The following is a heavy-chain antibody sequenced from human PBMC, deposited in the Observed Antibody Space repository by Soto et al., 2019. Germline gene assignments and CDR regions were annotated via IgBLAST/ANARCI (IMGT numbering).Heavy chain of an antibody. CDR2: ISWNSGSI. V-gene: IGHV3-9*01. J-gene: IGHJ6*02. CDR3: AKDKSSGYYPQNYYYGMDV. Sequence: GGSLRLSCAASGFTFDDYAMHWVRQAPGKGLEWVSGISWNSGSIGYADSVKGRFTISRDNAKNSLYLQMNSLRAEDTALYYCAKDKSSGYYPQNYYYGMDVWGQGTTVTVSS. CDR1: GFTFDDYA. D-gene: IGHD3-22*01.